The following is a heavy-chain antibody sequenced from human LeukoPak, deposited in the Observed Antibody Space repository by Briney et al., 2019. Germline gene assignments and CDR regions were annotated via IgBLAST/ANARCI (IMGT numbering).Heavy chain of an antibody. CDR3: ARLSDPSKSPGPLDV. Sequence: ASVKVSCKASGDTFNSVALSWVRLAPGQGLEWMGGIIPIFGTANYAQRFLGRVTITPDESTSTAYMEISSLTSEDTAVYYCARLSDPSKSPGPLDVWGKGTTVTVSS. V-gene: IGHV1-69*01. D-gene: IGHD4-11*01. CDR1: GDTFNSVA. CDR2: IIPIFGTA. J-gene: IGHJ6*04.